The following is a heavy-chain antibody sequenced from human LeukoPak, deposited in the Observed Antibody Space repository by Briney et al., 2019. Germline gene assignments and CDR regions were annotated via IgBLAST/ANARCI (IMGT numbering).Heavy chain of an antibody. CDR1: GGTFSSYA. V-gene: IGHV1-69*04. J-gene: IGHJ4*02. CDR2: IIPIFGIA. Sequence: GASVKVSCKASGGTFSSYAISWVRQAPGQGLEWMGRIIPIFGIANYAQKFQGRVTITADKSTSTAYMELSSLRSEDTAVYYSAGNIDPWAKEPYYFDYWGQGTLVTVSS. D-gene: IGHD2/OR15-2a*01. CDR3: AGNIDPWAKEPYYFDY.